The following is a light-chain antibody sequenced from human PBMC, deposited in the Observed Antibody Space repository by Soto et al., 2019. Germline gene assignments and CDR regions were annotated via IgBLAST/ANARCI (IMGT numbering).Light chain of an antibody. CDR1: QGIRND. CDR3: LQHNSYPLT. Sequence: DTQMTQSPSSLSASVGDRVTITCRASQGIRNDLGWYQQRPGKAPKRLIYLASSLQSGVPSRFSGRGSGTEVPLTISSLQTEDIGTYYCLQHNSYPLTFGPGTKVEIK. CDR2: LAS. J-gene: IGKJ3*01. V-gene: IGKV1-17*01.